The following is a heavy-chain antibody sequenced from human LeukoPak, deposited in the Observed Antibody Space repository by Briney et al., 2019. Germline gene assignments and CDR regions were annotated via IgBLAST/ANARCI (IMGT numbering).Heavy chain of an antibody. CDR3: ARHGGTRVTLVEVYYFDY. CDR2: IYYTGGT. D-gene: IGHD4-11*01. CDR1: GGSISSYY. V-gene: IGHV4-59*04. J-gene: IGHJ4*02. Sequence: SETLSLTCTVSGGSISSYYWSWIRQPPEKGLEWIGSIYYTGGTNYSPSLKSRVTMSVDTFRNQFSLKLSSVTAADTAVYYCARHGGTRVTLVEVYYFDYWDQGTLVTVSS.